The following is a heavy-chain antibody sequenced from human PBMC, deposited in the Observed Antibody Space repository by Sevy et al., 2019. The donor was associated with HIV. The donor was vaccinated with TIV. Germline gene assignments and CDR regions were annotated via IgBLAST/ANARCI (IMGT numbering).Heavy chain of an antibody. J-gene: IGHJ4*02. Sequence: SETLSLTCTVSGGSISSYYWSWIRQPPGKGLEWIGYIYYSGSTNYNPSPKSRVTISVDTSKNQFSLKLSSVTAADTAVYYCARWRRRGPYYYDSSGFNYFDYWGQGTLVTVSS. CDR3: ARWRRRGPYYYDSSGFNYFDY. CDR1: GGSISSYY. CDR2: IYYSGST. V-gene: IGHV4-59*01. D-gene: IGHD3-22*01.